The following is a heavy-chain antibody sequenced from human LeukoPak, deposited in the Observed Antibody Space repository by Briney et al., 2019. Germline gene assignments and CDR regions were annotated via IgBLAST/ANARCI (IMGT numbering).Heavy chain of an antibody. D-gene: IGHD4/OR15-4a*01. CDR3: ARRSVGANVDY. J-gene: IGHJ4*02. CDR1: GGSISSGGYS. Sequence: TLSLTCAVSGGSISSGGYSWSWIRQPPGKGLEWIGYIYHSGSTYYNPSLKSRVTISVDRSKNQFSLKLSSVTAADTAVYYGARRSVGANVDYWGRGTLATVSS. V-gene: IGHV4-30-2*01. CDR2: IYHSGST.